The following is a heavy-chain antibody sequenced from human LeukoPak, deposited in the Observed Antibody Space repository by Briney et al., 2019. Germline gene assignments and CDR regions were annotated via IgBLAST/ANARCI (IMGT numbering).Heavy chain of an antibody. Sequence: GASVKVSCKASGYTFTSYGISWVRQAPGQGLEWMGWISAYNGNTNYAQKLQGRVTMTTDTSTSTAYMELRSLRSDDTAVYYCARAFPHYYDSSGSNYYYMDVWGKGTTVTVSS. CDR2: ISAYNGNT. J-gene: IGHJ6*03. D-gene: IGHD3-22*01. CDR3: ARAFPHYYDSSGSNYYYMDV. V-gene: IGHV1-18*01. CDR1: GYTFTSYG.